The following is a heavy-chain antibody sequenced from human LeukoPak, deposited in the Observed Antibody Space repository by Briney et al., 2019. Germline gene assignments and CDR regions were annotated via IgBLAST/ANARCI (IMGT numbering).Heavy chain of an antibody. D-gene: IGHD3-22*01. CDR3: AKGYDSSFHWFDP. CDR2: ISGSGGST. J-gene: IGHJ5*02. V-gene: IGHV3-23*01. CDR1: GFTFSSYA. Sequence: GGSLRLSCAASGFTFSSYAMRWVRQAPGKGLEWVSTISGSGGSTYYADSVKGRFTISRDNSKNTLYLQMNSLRAEDTAVYYCAKGYDSSFHWFDPWGQGTLVTVSS.